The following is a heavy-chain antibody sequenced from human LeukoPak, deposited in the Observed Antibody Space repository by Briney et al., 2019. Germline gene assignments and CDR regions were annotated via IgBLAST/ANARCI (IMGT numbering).Heavy chain of an antibody. CDR3: ATQIKTIFAWFERPFDY. J-gene: IGHJ4*02. D-gene: IGHD3-9*01. CDR2: FDPEDGET. Sequence: ASVKVSCKVSGYTLTELSMHWVRQAPGKGLEWMGGFDPEDGETIYAQKFQGRVTMTEDTSTDTAYMELSSLRSEDTAVYYCATQIKTIFAWFERPFDYWGQEPLVTVSS. V-gene: IGHV1-24*01. CDR1: GYTLTELS.